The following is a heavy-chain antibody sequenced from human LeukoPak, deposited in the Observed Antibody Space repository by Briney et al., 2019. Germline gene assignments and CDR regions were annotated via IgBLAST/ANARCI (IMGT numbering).Heavy chain of an antibody. Sequence: PSETLSLTCTVSGGSISSHHWSWIRQPPGKGLEWIGQIYSSGITNYSPSLKSRVTISVDTSKNQFSLKLTSVTAADTAVYFCARSGGFGSDYWGQGTLVTVSS. CDR3: ARSGGFGSDY. D-gene: IGHD6-25*01. J-gene: IGHJ4*02. CDR2: IYSSGIT. CDR1: GGSISSHH. V-gene: IGHV4-59*11.